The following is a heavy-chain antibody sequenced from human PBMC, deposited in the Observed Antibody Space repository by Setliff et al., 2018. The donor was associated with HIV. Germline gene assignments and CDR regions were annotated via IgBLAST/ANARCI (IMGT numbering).Heavy chain of an antibody. CDR3: ARSALAGDPFDY. J-gene: IGHJ4*02. CDR2: IYYSGIT. Sequence: KASETLSLTCTVSGGSITSGSYYWGWIRQPPGKGLEWIGSIYYSGITNYNPSLKSRVTISVDKSKNQFSLKLSSVTAADTAVYYCARSALAGDPFDYWGQGTLVTVSS. V-gene: IGHV4-39*07. CDR1: GGSITSGSYY. D-gene: IGHD6-19*01.